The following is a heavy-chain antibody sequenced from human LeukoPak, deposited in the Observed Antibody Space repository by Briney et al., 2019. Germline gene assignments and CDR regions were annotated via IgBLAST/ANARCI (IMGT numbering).Heavy chain of an antibody. CDR1: GGSISSGSYY. Sequence: SETLSLTCTVSGGSISSGSYYWSWIRQPAGKGLEWIGRIYTSGSTNYNPSLKSRVTISVDTSKNQFSLKLSSVTAADTAVYYCARGITIFVGYYFDYWGQGTLVTVSS. CDR3: ARGITIFVGYYFDY. D-gene: IGHD3-3*01. J-gene: IGHJ4*02. V-gene: IGHV4-61*02. CDR2: IYTSGST.